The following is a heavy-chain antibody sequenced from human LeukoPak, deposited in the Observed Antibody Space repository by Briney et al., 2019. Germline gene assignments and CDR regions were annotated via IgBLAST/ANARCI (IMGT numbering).Heavy chain of an antibody. CDR3: ARDDVVGTYYDFWSGYFNGAFDI. D-gene: IGHD3-3*01. J-gene: IGHJ3*02. CDR2: VKQDGSEK. Sequence: GGSLRLSCAASGFTFSSYWMSWVRQAPGKGLEWVANVKQDGSEKYYVDSVKGRFTISRDNAKNSLYLQMNSLRAEDTAVYYCARDDVVGTYYDFWSGYFNGAFDIWGQGTMVTVSS. V-gene: IGHV3-7*01. CDR1: GFTFSSYW.